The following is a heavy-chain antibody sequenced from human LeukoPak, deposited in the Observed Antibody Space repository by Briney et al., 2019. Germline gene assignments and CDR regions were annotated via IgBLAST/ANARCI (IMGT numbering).Heavy chain of an antibody. Sequence: ASVKVSCKASGYTFTSYAMNWVRQAPGQGLEWMGWINTNTGNPTYAQGFTGRFVFSLDTSVSTAYLRISSLKAEGTAVYYCARAVLATYYYYYMDVWGKGTTVTVSS. D-gene: IGHD3-10*02. V-gene: IGHV7-4-1*02. CDR1: GYTFTSYA. J-gene: IGHJ6*03. CDR2: INTNTGNP. CDR3: ARAVLATYYYYYMDV.